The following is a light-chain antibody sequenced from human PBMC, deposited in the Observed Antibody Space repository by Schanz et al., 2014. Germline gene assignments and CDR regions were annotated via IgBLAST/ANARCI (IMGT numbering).Light chain of an antibody. CDR2: DAS. V-gene: IGKV3-20*01. CDR1: QSVSSSY. Sequence: EIVLTQSPGTLSLSPGERATLSCRASQSVSSSYLAWYQQKPGQAPRLLIYDASNRATGIPARFSGSGSGTEFTLTISSLQSEDFAVYYCQQYDNWWTFGPGTKVEVK. CDR3: QQYDNWWT. J-gene: IGKJ1*01.